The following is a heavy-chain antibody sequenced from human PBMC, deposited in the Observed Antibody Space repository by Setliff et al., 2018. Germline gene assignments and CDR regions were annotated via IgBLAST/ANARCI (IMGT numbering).Heavy chain of an antibody. CDR3: VRTDYSDGRYSMDV. CDR2: INHSGNT. J-gene: IGHJ6*03. V-gene: IGHV4-61*05. CDR1: GGSVGNSHYY. Sequence: ASETLSLTCTVSGGSVGNSHYYWNWIRQPPEKGLEWIGEINHSGNTNYNPSLKSRVTISVDKSTNQFSLKLNSVTAADTAVYYCVRTDYSDGRYSMDVWGKGTTVTVSS. D-gene: IGHD6-19*01.